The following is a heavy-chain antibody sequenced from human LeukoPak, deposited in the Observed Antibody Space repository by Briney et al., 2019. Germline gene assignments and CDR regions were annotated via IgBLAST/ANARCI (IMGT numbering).Heavy chain of an antibody. D-gene: IGHD3-22*01. Sequence: KPSETLSLTCTVSGGSISSYYWSWIRQPPGKGLEWIGYIYYSGSTNYNPSLKSRVTISVDTSKNQFSLKLNSVTAADTAVYYCARESYYDSSGYSHDAFDIWGQGTMVTVSS. CDR2: IYYSGST. CDR1: GGSISSYY. CDR3: ARESYYDSSGYSHDAFDI. V-gene: IGHV4-59*12. J-gene: IGHJ3*02.